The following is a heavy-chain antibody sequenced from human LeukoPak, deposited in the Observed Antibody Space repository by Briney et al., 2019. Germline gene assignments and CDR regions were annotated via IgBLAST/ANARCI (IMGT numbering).Heavy chain of an antibody. CDR1: GFTFSSHA. CDR3: AKGIVGAPDDAFDI. D-gene: IGHD1-26*01. J-gene: IGHJ3*02. V-gene: IGHV3-9*01. CDR2: ISWNSGSI. Sequence: GGSLRLSCAASGFTFSSHALSWVRQAPGKGLEWVSGISWNSGSIGYADSVKGRFTISRDNAKNSLYLQMNSLRAEDTALYYCAKGIVGAPDDAFDIWGQGTMVTVSS.